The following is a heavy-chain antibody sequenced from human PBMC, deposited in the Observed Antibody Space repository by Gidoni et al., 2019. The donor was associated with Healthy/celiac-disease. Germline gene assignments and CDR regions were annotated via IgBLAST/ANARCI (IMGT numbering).Heavy chain of an antibody. CDR2: IYYSGST. V-gene: IGHV4-30-4*01. Sequence: QVQLQESGPGLVTASQTLSLTCPVSGGPISRGDYYWSWIRQPPGKGLEWIGYIYYSGSTYYNPSLKSRVTISVDTSKIQFPLKLSSVTAADTAVYYCARAVPQARSDAFDIWGQGTMVTVSS. CDR3: ARAVPQARSDAFDI. CDR1: GGPISRGDYY. D-gene: IGHD2-2*01. J-gene: IGHJ3*02.